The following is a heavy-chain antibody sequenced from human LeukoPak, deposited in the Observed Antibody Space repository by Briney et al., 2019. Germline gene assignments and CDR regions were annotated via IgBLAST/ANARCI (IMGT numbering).Heavy chain of an antibody. CDR2: IYYRGST. J-gene: IGHJ4*02. D-gene: IGHD5-12*01. CDR1: GGSISSYY. V-gene: IGHV4-59*01. Sequence: SETLSLTCTVSGGSISSYYWGWIRQPPGKGLEWMGYIYYRGSTNYKPSLKSRVTISVDTSKNQFSLKLSSVTAADTAVYYCARGKEYSGYFNYWGQGTLVTVSS. CDR3: ARGKEYSGYFNY.